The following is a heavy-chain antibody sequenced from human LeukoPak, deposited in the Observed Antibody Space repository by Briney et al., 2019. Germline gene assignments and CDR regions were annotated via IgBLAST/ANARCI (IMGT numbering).Heavy chain of an antibody. D-gene: IGHD4-17*01. Sequence: GASVKVSCKASGYTFTSYSFSWVRQAPGQGLEWMGWISAYNGNTNYAQKFQGRVTMTTDTSTSTAYMELRSLRSDDTAVYYCARSHDYGDYVVLDYWGQGTLVTVSS. V-gene: IGHV1-18*01. J-gene: IGHJ4*02. CDR3: ARSHDYGDYVVLDY. CDR1: GYTFTSYS. CDR2: ISAYNGNT.